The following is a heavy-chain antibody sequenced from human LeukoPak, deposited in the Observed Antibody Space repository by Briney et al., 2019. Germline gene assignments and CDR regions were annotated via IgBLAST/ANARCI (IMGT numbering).Heavy chain of an antibody. J-gene: IGHJ4*02. CDR1: GGSISSYY. Sequence: SETLSLTCTVSGGSISSYYWSWIRQPPGKGLEWIGYIYYSGSTNYNPSLKSRVTVSVDTSKNRFSLKLSSVTAADTAVYYCARWVRGPTAFDYWGQGTLVTVSS. CDR3: ARWVRGPTAFDY. V-gene: IGHV4-59*08. D-gene: IGHD3-10*01. CDR2: IYYSGST.